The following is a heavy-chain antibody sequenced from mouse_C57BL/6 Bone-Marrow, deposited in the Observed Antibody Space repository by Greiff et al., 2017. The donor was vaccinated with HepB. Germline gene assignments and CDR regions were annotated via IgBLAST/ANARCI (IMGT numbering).Heavy chain of an antibody. CDR2: INPSNGGT. Sequence: VQLQQSGTELVKPGASVKLSCKASGYTFTSYWMHWVKQRPGQGLEWIGNINPSNGGTNYNEKFKSKATLTVDKSSSTAYMQRSSLTSEDSAVYYCARVDPYWDWYFDVWGTGTTVTVSS. J-gene: IGHJ1*03. V-gene: IGHV1-53*01. D-gene: IGHD4-1*01. CDR3: ARVDPYWDWYFDV. CDR1: GYTFTSYW.